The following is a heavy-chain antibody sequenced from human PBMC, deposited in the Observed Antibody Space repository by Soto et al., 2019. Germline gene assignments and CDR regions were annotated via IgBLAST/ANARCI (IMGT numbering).Heavy chain of an antibody. Sequence: XATLSLTCAVSGYSISSGYYWCWIRQPPGKGLEWIGSIYHSGSTYYNPSLKSRVTISVDTSKNQFSLKLSSVTAADTAVYYCARDQVGYCSSTSCYSAFDIWGQGTMVTVSS. CDR1: GYSISSGYY. D-gene: IGHD2-2*01. J-gene: IGHJ3*02. V-gene: IGHV4-38-2*02. CDR3: ARDQVGYCSSTSCYSAFDI. CDR2: IYHSGST.